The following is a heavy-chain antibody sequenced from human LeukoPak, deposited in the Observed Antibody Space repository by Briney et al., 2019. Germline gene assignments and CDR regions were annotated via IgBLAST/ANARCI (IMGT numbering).Heavy chain of an antibody. D-gene: IGHD3-3*01. CDR2: ISGSGGST. J-gene: IGHJ4*02. CDR3: AKEEWLGKMNYFDS. CDR1: GFTFITYA. V-gene: IGHV3-23*01. Sequence: GGSLRLSCAASGFTFITYAMSWVRQAPGKGLEWVSAISGSGGSTYYADSVRGRFTISRDNSKNTLFLQMYSLRAEDTAVYYCAKEEWLGKMNYFDSWGQGILVTVSS.